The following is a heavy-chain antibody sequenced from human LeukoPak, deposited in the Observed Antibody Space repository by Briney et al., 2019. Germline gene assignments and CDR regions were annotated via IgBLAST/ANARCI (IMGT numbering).Heavy chain of an antibody. J-gene: IGHJ5*02. CDR1: DGSISNYY. D-gene: IGHD6-19*01. CDR2: AYYSGST. V-gene: IGHV4-59*08. Sequence: SETLSLTCSVFDGSISNYYWSWIRQPPGKGLEWIAYAYYSGSTTYNPSLESRITISVDTSKNQFSLKLTAVTAADTAVYYCARNSAVATSRSWFDPWGQGTLVTVSS. CDR3: ARNSAVATSRSWFDP.